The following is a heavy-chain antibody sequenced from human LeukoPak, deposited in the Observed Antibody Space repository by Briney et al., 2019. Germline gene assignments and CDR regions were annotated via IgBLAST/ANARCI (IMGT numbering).Heavy chain of an antibody. J-gene: IGHJ4*02. V-gene: IGHV4-4*09. CDR1: GGSTSNYY. D-gene: IGHD5-12*01. Sequence: SETLSLTCTVSGGSTSNYYWSWIRQPPGKGLEWIAYIFQSGDARYNPSLKSRVTIPLDTSKNQISLTLSSVTAADTAVYYCARNFLRGGFDSWGQGVLVPVSS. CDR3: ARNFLRGGFDS. CDR2: IFQSGDA.